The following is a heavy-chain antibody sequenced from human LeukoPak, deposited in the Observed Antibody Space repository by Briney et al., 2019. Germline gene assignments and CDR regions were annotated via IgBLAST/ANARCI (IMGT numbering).Heavy chain of an antibody. J-gene: IGHJ4*02. CDR1: GFTFSDYA. V-gene: IGHV3-30*04. Sequence: GGALRLSCAASGFTFSDYAMHWVSQAPGKGLEWVALLSYDGTNEHYTSSVEGRFTISRDNSKNTVSLQTNNLRLDDTAVYYCARGGPLGDTNRFDFWGQGTLITVSS. CDR3: ARGGPLGDTNRFDF. CDR2: LSYDGTNE. D-gene: IGHD3-10*01.